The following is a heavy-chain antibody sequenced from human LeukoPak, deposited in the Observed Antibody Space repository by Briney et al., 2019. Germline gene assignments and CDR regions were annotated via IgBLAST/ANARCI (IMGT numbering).Heavy chain of an antibody. CDR1: EFSVSSNY. J-gene: IGHJ4*02. D-gene: IGHD2-15*01. V-gene: IGHV3-53*01. CDR3: ARFRGGSWYSDY. CDR2: IYSGGGT. Sequence: PGGSLRLSCAASEFSVSSNYMSWVRQAPGKGLEWVSVIYSGGGTYYADSVKGRFTISRDNSKNTLYLQMNSLRAEDTAVYYCARFRGGSWYSDYWGQGTLVTVSS.